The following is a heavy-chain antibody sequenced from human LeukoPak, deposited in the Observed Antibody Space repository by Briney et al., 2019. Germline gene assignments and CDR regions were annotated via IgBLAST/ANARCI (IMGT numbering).Heavy chain of an antibody. CDR2: IRYDGSNK. Sequence: GGSLRLSCAASGFTFSSYGMHWVRQAPDKGLEWVAVIRYDGSNKYYADSVKGRFTISRDNSKNTLYLQMNSLRAEDTAVYYCAKDRVTYYDILTGYVAPPDYWGQGTLVTVSS. D-gene: IGHD3-9*01. J-gene: IGHJ4*02. V-gene: IGHV3-30*02. CDR3: AKDRVTYYDILTGYVAPPDY. CDR1: GFTFSSYG.